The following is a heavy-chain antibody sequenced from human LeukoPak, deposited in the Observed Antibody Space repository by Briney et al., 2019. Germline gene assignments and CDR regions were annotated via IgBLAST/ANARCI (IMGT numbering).Heavy chain of an antibody. D-gene: IGHD4-23*01. V-gene: IGHV1-24*01. CDR3: ATGTLKRWWGGDAFDI. J-gene: IGHJ3*02. CDR2: FDPEDGET. CDR1: GFTFSSYA. Sequence: GGSLRLSCAASGFTFSSYAMSWVRQAPGKGLEWMGGFDPEDGETIYAQKFQGRVTMTEDTSADTAYMELSSLRFEDTAVYYCATGTLKRWWGGDAFDIWGQGTMVTVSS.